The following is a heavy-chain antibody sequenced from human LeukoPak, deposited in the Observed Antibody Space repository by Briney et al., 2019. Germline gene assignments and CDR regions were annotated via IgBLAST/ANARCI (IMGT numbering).Heavy chain of an antibody. D-gene: IGHD6-6*01. J-gene: IGHJ4*02. CDR3: ASGRRLGPSDFDY. Sequence: GGTLRLSCAASGFTFSTYSMNWVRQAPGIGLEWFSYISSSSNTVFYAYSVKCRFPTSRDHAKNSMYLQTIRLRAEDTAVYYCASGRRLGPSDFDYWGQGTLVTVSS. CDR1: GFTFSTYS. V-gene: IGHV3-48*01. CDR2: ISSSSNTV.